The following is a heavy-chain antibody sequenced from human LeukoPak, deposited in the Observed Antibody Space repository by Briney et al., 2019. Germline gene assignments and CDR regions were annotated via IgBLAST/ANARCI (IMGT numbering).Heavy chain of an antibody. CDR3: ARENHDYGDFSFFDY. CDR1: GGSISSYY. J-gene: IGHJ4*02. V-gene: IGHV4-59*01. D-gene: IGHD4-17*01. CDR2: IYYSGST. Sequence: SETLSLTCTVSGGSISSYYWSWIRQPPGKGLEWIGYIYYSGSTNYNPSLKSRVAISVDTSKNQFSLKLSSVTAADTAVYYCARENHDYGDFSFFDYWGQGTLVTVSS.